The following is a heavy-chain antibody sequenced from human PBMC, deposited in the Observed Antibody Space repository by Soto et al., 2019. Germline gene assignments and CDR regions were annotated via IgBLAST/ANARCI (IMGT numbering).Heavy chain of an antibody. J-gene: IGHJ4*02. CDR2: LTDSGGRT. Sequence: EVQLLESGGGLVQPGGSLRLSCAASGFTFSTYAMNWVRQAPGKGLEWVSALTDSGGRTYYAESVKGRFTISRDNSRNTLSLQMNGLRVEDTAIYYCARDFSNNYDYWGQGTLVTVSS. V-gene: IGHV3-23*01. CDR3: ARDFSNNYDY. CDR1: GFTFSTYA.